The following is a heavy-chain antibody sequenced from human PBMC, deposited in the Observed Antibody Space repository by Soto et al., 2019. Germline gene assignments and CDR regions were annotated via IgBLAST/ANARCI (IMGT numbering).Heavy chain of an antibody. J-gene: IGHJ5*02. CDR1: GGSISSSSYY. V-gene: IGHV4-39*01. CDR2: IYYSGST. D-gene: IGHD3-10*01. Sequence: SETLSLTCTVSGGSISSSSYYWGWIRQPPGKGLEWIGSIYYSGSTYYNPSLKSRVTISVDTSKNQFSLKLSSVTAADTAVYYCARLVLAVRGVIITAESNWFDPWGQGTLVTVPQ. CDR3: ARLVLAVRGVIITAESNWFDP.